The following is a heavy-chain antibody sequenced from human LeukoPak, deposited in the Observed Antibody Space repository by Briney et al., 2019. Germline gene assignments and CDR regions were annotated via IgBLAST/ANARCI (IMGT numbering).Heavy chain of an antibody. D-gene: IGHD3-22*01. CDR1: GFTFSTYA. Sequence: PGGSLRLSCAASGFTFSTYAMSWVRQAPGKGLEWVSLISGSGGSAYYADSVKGRFTISRDNSKNTLYLQMNSLRAEDTAVYYCAKDPFYDSSGYHLGVYYFDYWGQGTLVTVSS. V-gene: IGHV3-23*01. J-gene: IGHJ4*02. CDR3: AKDPFYDSSGYHLGVYYFDY. CDR2: ISGSGGSA.